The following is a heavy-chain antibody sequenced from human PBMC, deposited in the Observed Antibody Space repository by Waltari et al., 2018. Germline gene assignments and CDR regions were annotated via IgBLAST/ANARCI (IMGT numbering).Heavy chain of an antibody. J-gene: IGHJ5*02. D-gene: IGHD2-15*01. CDR3: ARDRGRGLYLDT. Sequence: QLQLQESGPGLVEPSGTLSLPCAVSGDSMSGTNCWSWVRQSPQKGLEWIGQVHHSGKINYNPSFASRVTISGDTSNNQFSLMVTSATAADTAVYYCARDRGRGLYLDTWGPGILVTVSP. CDR1: GDSMSGTNC. V-gene: IGHV4-4*02. CDR2: VHHSGKI.